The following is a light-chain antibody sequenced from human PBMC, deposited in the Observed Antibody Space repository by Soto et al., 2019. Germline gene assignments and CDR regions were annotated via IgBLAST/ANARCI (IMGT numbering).Light chain of an antibody. J-gene: IGKJ1*01. CDR3: HHYGGT. CDR2: AAS. Sequence: EIVLTQSPGTLSLSPGERATLSCRASQTIGSSYLAWYQEKRGQAPRLLIYAASSRATGISDRFSGSGSGTDFTLTISRLEPEDFAVYYCHHYGGTFGQGTKVEIK. CDR1: QTIGSSY. V-gene: IGKV3-20*01.